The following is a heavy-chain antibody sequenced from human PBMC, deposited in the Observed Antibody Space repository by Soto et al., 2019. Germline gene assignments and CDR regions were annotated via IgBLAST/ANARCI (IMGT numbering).Heavy chain of an antibody. D-gene: IGHD2-21*01. CDR2: IRSKAYGETT. CDR3: SRGFYANTSYPRFDF. V-gene: IGHV3-49*03. CDR1: GFTFGDYA. Sequence: GGSLRLSCTGSGFTFGDYAVSWFRQAPGKGLECVGFIRSKAYGETTDYAASVKGRFTISRDDPKTIAYLQMNSLQTEDTAIYYCSRGFYANTSYPRFDFWGHGTLLIVSS. J-gene: IGHJ4*01.